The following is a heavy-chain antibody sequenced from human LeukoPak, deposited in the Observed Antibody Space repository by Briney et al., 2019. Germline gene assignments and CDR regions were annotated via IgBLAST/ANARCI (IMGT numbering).Heavy chain of an antibody. CDR3: GSGSQNRALGY. CDR1: GGSISSSSYY. D-gene: IGHD3-10*01. V-gene: IGHV4-39*07. J-gene: IGHJ4*02. CDR2: IYYSGST. Sequence: PSETLSLTCTVSGGSISSSSYYWGWIRQPPGKGLEWIGSIYYSGSTYYNPSLKSRVTISVDTSKNQFSLKLSSVTAADTAVYYCGSGSQNRALGYWGQGTLVTVSS.